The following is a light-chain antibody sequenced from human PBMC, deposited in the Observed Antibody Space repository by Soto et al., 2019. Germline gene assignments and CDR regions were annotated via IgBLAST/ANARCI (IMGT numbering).Light chain of an antibody. Sequence: DIVLTQSPGTLSLSPGERATLSCRASQTVRDGYLAWYQQKPGQAPRLFIYGASARATGIPDRFSGSGSGTYFTLTISGLEPEDFAVYYCQQYGGSMFTFGQGAKLEIK. J-gene: IGKJ2*01. CDR1: QTVRDGY. V-gene: IGKV3-20*01. CDR3: QQYGGSMFT. CDR2: GAS.